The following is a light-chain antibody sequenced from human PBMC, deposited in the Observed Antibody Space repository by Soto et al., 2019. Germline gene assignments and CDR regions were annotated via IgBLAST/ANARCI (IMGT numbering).Light chain of an antibody. J-gene: IGKJ4*01. CDR1: QTVRNSN. V-gene: IGKV3-15*01. CDR3: QQYSDWPLT. CDR2: GAS. Sequence: EIVLTQSPATLSLSPGERATLSCRASQTVRNSNLAWYQQKPGQAPRLLIYGASTWATDIPTRFSGSGSGTEFTLTIRNLQSEDFAVYYCQQYSDWPLTFGGGTKVEI.